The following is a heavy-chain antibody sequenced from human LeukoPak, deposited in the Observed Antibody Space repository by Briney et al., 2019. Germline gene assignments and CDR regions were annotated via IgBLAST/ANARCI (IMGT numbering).Heavy chain of an antibody. CDR2: INHSGST. CDR1: GGSFSGYY. D-gene: IGHD3-10*01. Sequence: SETLSLTCAVYGGSFSGYYWSWIRQPPGKGLEWIGEINHSGSTNYNPSLKSRVTISVDTSKNQFSLKLNSVTAADTAIYYCARSQITMLRGALSWFDPWGQGTLVTVSS. CDR3: ARSQITMLRGALSWFDP. V-gene: IGHV4-34*01. J-gene: IGHJ5*02.